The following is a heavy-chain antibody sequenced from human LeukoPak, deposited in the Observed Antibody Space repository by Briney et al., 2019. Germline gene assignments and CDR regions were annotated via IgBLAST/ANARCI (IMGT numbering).Heavy chain of an antibody. Sequence: GGSLRLSCAASGFTFSSYWMSWVRQAPGKGLEWVANIKQDGSEKYYVDSVKGRFTISRDNAKNSLYLQMNSLRAEDTAVYYCARKYCSSTSCQLWAFDIWGQGTMVTVSS. J-gene: IGHJ3*02. D-gene: IGHD2-2*01. V-gene: IGHV3-7*01. CDR2: IKQDGSEK. CDR3: ARKYCSSTSCQLWAFDI. CDR1: GFTFSSYW.